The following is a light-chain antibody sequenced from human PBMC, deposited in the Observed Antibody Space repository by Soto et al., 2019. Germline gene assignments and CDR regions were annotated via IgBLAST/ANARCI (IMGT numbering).Light chain of an antibody. J-gene: IGLJ3*02. V-gene: IGLV2-8*01. CDR1: SSDVGGYNY. CDR3: SSYAASNKFYFV. Sequence: QSALTQPPSASGSPGQSVTISCTGTSSDVGGYNYVSWYQQYPGRAPKLMIYEVTKRPSGVPDRFSGSKSGNTASLTVSGLQAEDEADYYCSSYAASNKFYFVCGGGTQLTVL. CDR2: EVT.